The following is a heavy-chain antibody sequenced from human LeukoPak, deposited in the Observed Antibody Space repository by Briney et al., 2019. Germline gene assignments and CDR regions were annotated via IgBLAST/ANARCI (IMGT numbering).Heavy chain of an antibody. CDR3: ARDPYDTNAYGAFDI. J-gene: IGHJ3*02. Sequence: GGSLRLSCAASGFSLSNYNMNWVRQAPGKGLEWVSSISSSSNYIYQAASVQGRFTISRDNAKNSLFLQMNNLRAEDMAVYYCARDPYDTNAYGAFDIWGQGTMVTVSS. CDR2: ISSSSNYI. CDR1: GFSLSNYN. V-gene: IGHV3-21*01. D-gene: IGHD3-16*01.